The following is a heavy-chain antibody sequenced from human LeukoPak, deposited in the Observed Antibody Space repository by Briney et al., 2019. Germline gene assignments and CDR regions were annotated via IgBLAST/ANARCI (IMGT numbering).Heavy chain of an antibody. CDR2: IYHSGST. CDR1: GGSISSSNW. CDR3: ARWDPGYSSGWLDY. V-gene: IGHV4-4*02. Sequence: SETLSLTCAVSGGSISSSNWWSWVRQPPGKGLEWIGEIYHSGSTNYNPSLKSRVTISVDKSKNQFSLKLSSMTAADTAVYYCARWDPGYSSGWLDYWGQGTLVTVAS. J-gene: IGHJ4*02. D-gene: IGHD6-19*01.